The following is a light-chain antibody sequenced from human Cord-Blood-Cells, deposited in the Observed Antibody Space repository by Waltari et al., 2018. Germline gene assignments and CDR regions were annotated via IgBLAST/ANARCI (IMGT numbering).Light chain of an antibody. CDR1: SSDVGGYNY. CDR2: EVS. CDR3: SSYAGSNNYV. Sequence: QSALTQPPAASGSPGQPATIPCTGTSSDVGGYNYCSWYQQHPGKAPKLMIYEVSKRPSGVPDRFSGSKSGNTASLTVSGLQAEDEADYYCSSYAGSNNYVFGTGTKVTVL. V-gene: IGLV2-8*01. J-gene: IGLJ1*01.